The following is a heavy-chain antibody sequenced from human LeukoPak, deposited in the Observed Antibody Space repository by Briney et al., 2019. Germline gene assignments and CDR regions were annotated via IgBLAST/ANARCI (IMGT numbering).Heavy chain of an antibody. CDR3: ARTRGSFDY. CDR2: IYYSGST. D-gene: IGHD3-10*01. V-gene: IGHV4-30-4*01. J-gene: IGHJ4*02. CDR1: GGSISSGDHY. Sequence: SETLSLTCTVSGGSISSGDHYWSWVRQPPGKGLEWIGYIYYSGSTYYNPSLKSRVTISVDTSKNQFSLKLSSVTAADTAVYYCARTRGSFDYWGQGTLVTVSS.